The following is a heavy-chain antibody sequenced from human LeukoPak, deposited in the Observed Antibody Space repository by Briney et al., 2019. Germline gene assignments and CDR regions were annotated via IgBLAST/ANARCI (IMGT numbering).Heavy chain of an antibody. CDR1: GYSISSGYY. CDR2: IYHSGST. V-gene: IGHV4-38-2*01. Sequence: SETLSLTCAVSGYSISSGYYWALIRQPPGKGLEWIGTIYHSGSTYYNPALKTRVTISVDTSKKQFSMNLASVTAADSAVYYCARGGHVADSPTRFDYWGQGTLVTVSS. D-gene: IGHD6-6*01. J-gene: IGHJ4*02. CDR3: ARGGHVADSPTRFDY.